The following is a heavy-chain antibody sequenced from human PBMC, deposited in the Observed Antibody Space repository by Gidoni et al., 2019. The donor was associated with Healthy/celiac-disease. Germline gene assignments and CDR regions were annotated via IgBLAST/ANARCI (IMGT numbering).Heavy chain of an antibody. V-gene: IGHV3-7*01. J-gene: IGHJ4*02. CDR3: ARVGRDIDY. CDR1: GFTFSSYW. Sequence: EVQLVESGGGLVQPGGSLRLSCAASGFTFSSYWMRWVRQAPGKGLEWVANIKQDGSEKYYVDSVKGRFTISRDNANNSLYLQMNSLRAEDTAVYDCARVGRDIDYWGQGTLVTVSS. CDR2: IKQDGSEK. D-gene: IGHD5-12*01.